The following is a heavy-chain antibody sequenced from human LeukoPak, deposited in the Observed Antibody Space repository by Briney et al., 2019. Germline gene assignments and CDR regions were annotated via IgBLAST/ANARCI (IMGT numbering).Heavy chain of an antibody. V-gene: IGHV1-2*02. Sequence: ASVKDSCKASGFTFTDYYMHWLRLAPAQELEWMGYINPHSGVTSFQEKFRGRVTLTTDTSISADYMELSSLISDDTAMYYCVREGITKAFDLWGQGALVTVSS. CDR1: GFTFTDYY. CDR2: INPHSGVT. J-gene: IGHJ4*02. CDR3: VREGITKAFDL. D-gene: IGHD1-14*01.